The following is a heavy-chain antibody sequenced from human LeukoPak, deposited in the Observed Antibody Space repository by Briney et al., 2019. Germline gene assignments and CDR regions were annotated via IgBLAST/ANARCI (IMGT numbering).Heavy chain of an antibody. Sequence: ASVKVSCKASGYTFTSYYMHWVRQAPGQGLEWMGIINPSGGSTSYAQKFQGRVTMTRDTSTSTFYMELSSLRSEDTAVYYCARDRTRDWFDPWGQGTLVTVSS. J-gene: IGHJ5*02. D-gene: IGHD2-2*01. CDR2: INPSGGST. CDR1: GYTFTSYY. V-gene: IGHV1-46*01. CDR3: ARDRTRDWFDP.